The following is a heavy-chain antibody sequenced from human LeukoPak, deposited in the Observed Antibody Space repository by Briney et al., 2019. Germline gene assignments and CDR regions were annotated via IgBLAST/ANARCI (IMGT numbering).Heavy chain of an antibody. CDR1: GGSISSYY. V-gene: IGHV4-59*01. D-gene: IGHD3-22*01. CDR2: IYYSGST. Sequence: SETLSLTCTDSGGSISSYYWSWIRQPPGKGLEWIGYIYYSGSTNYNSSLKSRVTISVDTSKNQFSLKLSSVTAADTAVYYCARGPYYYDSSGISGYYYYYGMDVWGQGTTVTVSS. J-gene: IGHJ6*02. CDR3: ARGPYYYDSSGISGYYYYYGMDV.